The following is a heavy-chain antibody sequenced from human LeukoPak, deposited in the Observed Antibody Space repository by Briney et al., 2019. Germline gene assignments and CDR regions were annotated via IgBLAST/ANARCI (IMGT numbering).Heavy chain of an antibody. J-gene: IGHJ6*02. CDR1: GYTFTSYD. CDR3: ARGSSWSVRGVIKTKYGMDV. CDR2: MNPNSGNT. V-gene: IGHV1-8*01. D-gene: IGHD3-10*01. Sequence: ASVKVSCKASGYTFTSYDINWVRQATGQGLEWMGWMNPNSGNTGYAQKFQGRVTMTRNTSISTAYMELSSLRSEDTAVYYCARGSSWSVRGVIKTKYGMDVWGQGTTVTVSS.